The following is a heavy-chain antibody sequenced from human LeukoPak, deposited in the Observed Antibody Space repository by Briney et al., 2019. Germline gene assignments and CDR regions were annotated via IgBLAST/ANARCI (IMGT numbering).Heavy chain of an antibody. CDR2: ITASGTAM. Sequence: GGSLRLSGAASGFTFSSYSMNWVRQAPGKGLEWVSHITASGTAMFYADSVKGRFTISRDNAKNSLYLQMNSLRDEDTAVYYCASSGSYRFDYWGQGTLVTVSS. D-gene: IGHD1-26*01. V-gene: IGHV3-48*02. J-gene: IGHJ4*02. CDR1: GFTFSSYS. CDR3: ASSGSYRFDY.